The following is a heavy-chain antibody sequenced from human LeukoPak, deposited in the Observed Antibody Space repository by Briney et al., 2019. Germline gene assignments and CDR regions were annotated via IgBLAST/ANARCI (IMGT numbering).Heavy chain of an antibody. D-gene: IGHD6-13*01. Sequence: SETLSLTCTVSGGSISSSSYYWGWIRQPPGKGLEWIGSIYYSGSTYYNPSLKSRVTISVDTSKNKFSLKLSSVTAADTAVYYCARDVSGIAAALNWFDPWGQGTLVTVSS. CDR3: ARDVSGIAAALNWFDP. CDR1: GGSISSSSYY. V-gene: IGHV4-39*02. CDR2: IYYSGST. J-gene: IGHJ5*02.